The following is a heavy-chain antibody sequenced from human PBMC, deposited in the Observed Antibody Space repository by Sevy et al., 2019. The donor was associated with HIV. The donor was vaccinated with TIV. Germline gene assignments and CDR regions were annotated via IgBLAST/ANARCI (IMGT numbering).Heavy chain of an antibody. Sequence: GGSLRPSCAASGFTFSSFGMHWVRQAPGKGLEWVAVIWNDRSNKHYADSVKGRFTISRDNSKNTLYLQMNSLRAEDTAVYYCASLPNNYYDTSGYSGKDAFDIWGQGTMVTVSS. D-gene: IGHD3-22*01. CDR2: IWNDRSNK. CDR3: ASLPNNYYDTSGYSGKDAFDI. J-gene: IGHJ3*02. V-gene: IGHV3-33*01. CDR1: GFTFSSFG.